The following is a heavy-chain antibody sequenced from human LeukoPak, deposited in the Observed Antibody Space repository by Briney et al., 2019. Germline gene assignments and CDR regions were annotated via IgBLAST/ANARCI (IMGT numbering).Heavy chain of an antibody. CDR2: VLGSGGST. J-gene: IGHJ4*02. V-gene: IGHV3-23*01. CDR1: GFTFSNYA. CDR3: AKWGDYDVLTGYYVPDY. Sequence: TGASLRLSCAASGFTFSNYAMSWVRQAPGKGLDWVSAVLGSGGSTYYADSVKGRFTVSRDNSKSTLYLQMNSLRAEDTALYYCAKWGDYDVLTGYYVPDYWGQGTLVTVSS. D-gene: IGHD3-9*01.